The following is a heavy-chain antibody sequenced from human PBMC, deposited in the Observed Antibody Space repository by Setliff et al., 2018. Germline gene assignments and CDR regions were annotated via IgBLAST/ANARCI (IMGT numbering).Heavy chain of an antibody. J-gene: IGHJ6*03. CDR3: ARGPQKFFSDTSGYYYDALYYYYMDV. Sequence: SVKVSCKAFGYTFAKYGTSWVRQAPGQGLEWMGWIIPIFGTPTYAQKFQGRVTIIADESTSTTYMELSSLRSEDTAVYYCARGPQKFFSDTSGYYYDALYYYYMDVWGKGTTVTVSS. D-gene: IGHD3-22*01. CDR1: GYTFAKYG. V-gene: IGHV1-69*13. CDR2: IIPIFGTP.